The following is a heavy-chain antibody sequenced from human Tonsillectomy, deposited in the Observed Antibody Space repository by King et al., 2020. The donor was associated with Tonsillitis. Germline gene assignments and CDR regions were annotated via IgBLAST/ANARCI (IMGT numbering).Heavy chain of an antibody. CDR1: GFTFSSSW. CDR2: INSDGSST. J-gene: IGHJ4*02. Sequence: VQLVESGGGLVQPGGSLRLSCAASGFTFSSSWMHWVRQAPGKGLVWVSRINSDGSSTSYADSVKGRFIISRDNAKNTLYLQMNSLRAEDTAVFYCAREGGWSPGFDYWGQGTLVTVSS. CDR3: AREGGWSPGFDY. V-gene: IGHV3-74*01. D-gene: IGHD6-19*01.